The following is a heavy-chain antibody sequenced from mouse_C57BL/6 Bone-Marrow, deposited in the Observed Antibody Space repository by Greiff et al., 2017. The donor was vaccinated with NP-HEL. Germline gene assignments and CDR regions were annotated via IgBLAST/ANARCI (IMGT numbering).Heavy chain of an antibody. V-gene: IGHV1-19*01. CDR1: GYTFTDYY. J-gene: IGHJ2*01. CDR3: AQFITTVVATVDY. Sequence: EVKLVESGPVLVKPGASVKMSCKASGYTFTDYYMNWVKQSHGKSLEWIGVINPYNGGTSYNQKFKGKATLTVDKSSSTAYMELNSLTSEDSAVYYCAQFITTVVATVDYWGQGTTLTVSS. CDR2: INPYNGGT. D-gene: IGHD1-1*01.